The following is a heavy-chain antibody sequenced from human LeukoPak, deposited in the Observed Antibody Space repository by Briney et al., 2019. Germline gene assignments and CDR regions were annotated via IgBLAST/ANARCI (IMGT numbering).Heavy chain of an antibody. V-gene: IGHV3-21*01. CDR1: GFTFSSYS. CDR2: ISSSSSYI. J-gene: IGHJ4*02. CDR3: ARDLIVGATLRPRARDY. Sequence: GGSLRLSCAASGFTFSSYSMNWVRQAPGKGLEWVSSISSSSSYIYYADSVKGRFTISRDNAKNSLYLQMNSLRAEDTAVYYCARDLIVGATLRPRARDYWGQGTLVTVSS. D-gene: IGHD1-26*01.